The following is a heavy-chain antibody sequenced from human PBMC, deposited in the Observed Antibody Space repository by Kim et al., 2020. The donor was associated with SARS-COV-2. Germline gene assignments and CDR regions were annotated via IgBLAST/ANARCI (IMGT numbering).Heavy chain of an antibody. Sequence: SETLSLTCTVSGGSIIDYYWSWIRQPPGKKLEWIGYINYYGSTNYKPSLKNRLSISVDTSRNQFSLKLTSVTAADTAVYFFARARQYYYGSGTSYAFDY. CDR2: INYYGST. CDR1: GGSIIDYY. D-gene: IGHD3-10*01. CDR3: ARARQYYYGSGTSYAFDY. J-gene: IGHJ4*01. V-gene: IGHV4-59*12.